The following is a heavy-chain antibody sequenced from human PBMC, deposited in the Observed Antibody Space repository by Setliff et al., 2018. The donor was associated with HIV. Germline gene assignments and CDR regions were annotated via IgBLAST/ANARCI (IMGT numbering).Heavy chain of an antibody. Sequence: SETLSLTCTVSGGSISSGSYFWSWIRQPAGKGLEWIGHIYTSGSTNYNPSLKSRVTISVDTSKNQFSLKLSSVTTADTAVYYCTIEGAGTIVYSWGQGTLVTVPQ. CDR2: IYTSGST. CDR3: TIEGAGTIVYS. V-gene: IGHV4-61*09. CDR1: GGSISSGSYF. D-gene: IGHD6-19*01. J-gene: IGHJ4*02.